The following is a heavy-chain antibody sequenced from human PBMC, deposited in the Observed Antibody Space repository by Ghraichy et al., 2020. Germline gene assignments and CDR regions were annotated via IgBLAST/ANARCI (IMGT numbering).Heavy chain of an antibody. D-gene: IGHD6-6*01. V-gene: IGHV3-23*01. J-gene: IGHJ4*02. CDR2: ISDSGVTT. CDR3: ARRQLAGAY. Sequence: GGSLRLSCAASGFTFSSYAMSWVRQAPGKGLEWVSGISDSGVTTYYADSVKGRFSISRDNSKNMLYLQMNSLRAEDTAVYFCARRQLAGAYWGQGTLVTVSS. CDR1: GFTFSSYA.